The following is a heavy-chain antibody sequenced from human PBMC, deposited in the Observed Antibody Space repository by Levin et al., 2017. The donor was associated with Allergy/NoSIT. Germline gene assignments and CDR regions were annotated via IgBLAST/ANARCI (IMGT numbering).Heavy chain of an antibody. D-gene: IGHD3-10*01. CDR2: INSDGRST. CDR3: ARGSSPFGDQYNWFDP. J-gene: IGHJ5*02. CDR1: GFTFRTYW. Sequence: GGSLRLSCAASGFTFRTYWMYWVRQAPGKGLVWVSGINSDGRSTSFADSVKGRFTISRDNAKNTLYLQMNSLRAEDTAVYYCARGSSPFGDQYNWFDPWGQGTLVTVSS. V-gene: IGHV3-74*01.